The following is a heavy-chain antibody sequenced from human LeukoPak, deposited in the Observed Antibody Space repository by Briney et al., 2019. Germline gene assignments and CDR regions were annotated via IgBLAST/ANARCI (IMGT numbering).Heavy chain of an antibody. CDR2: IKEDGSEN. D-gene: IGHD1-1*01. V-gene: IGHV3-7*01. CDR1: GFTFSRYW. CDR3: ARQRYSDY. Sequence: GGSLRLSCAASGFTFSRYWMTWVCQAPGKGLEWVANIKEDGSENSYVESVKGRFTISRDNAKNSLYLQLNSLRAEDTAVYFCARQRYSDYWGQGTLVTVSS. J-gene: IGHJ4*02.